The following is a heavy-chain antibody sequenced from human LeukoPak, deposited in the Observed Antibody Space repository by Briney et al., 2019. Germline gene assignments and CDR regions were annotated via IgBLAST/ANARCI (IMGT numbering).Heavy chain of an antibody. CDR2: ISGSGGST. V-gene: IGHV3-23*01. D-gene: IGHD5-24*01. J-gene: IGHJ3*02. CDR1: GFTFSSYA. CDR3: AKSSDAMATGGDDAFGI. Sequence: PGGSLRLSCAASGFTFSSYAMSWVRQAPGKGLEWVSAISGSGGSTYYADSVKGRFTISRDNSKNTLYLQMNSLRAEDTAVYYCAKSSDAMATGGDDAFGIWGQGTMVTVSS.